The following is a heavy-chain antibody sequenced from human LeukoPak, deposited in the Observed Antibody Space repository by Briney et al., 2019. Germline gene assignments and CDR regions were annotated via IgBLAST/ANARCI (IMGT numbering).Heavy chain of an antibody. CDR3: TDWQNY. V-gene: IGHV3-15*01. CDR2: IKSKTAGGTT. J-gene: IGHJ4*02. Sequence: PGGSLRLSCVASGFTFSNAWMYWVSQGPGKGLEWVGRIKSKTAGGTTDYAAPVKGRFTISRDDSKNTLYMQMNSLKTEDTAVYYCTDWQNYWGQGTLVTVSS. CDR1: GFTFSNAW. D-gene: IGHD2-21*01.